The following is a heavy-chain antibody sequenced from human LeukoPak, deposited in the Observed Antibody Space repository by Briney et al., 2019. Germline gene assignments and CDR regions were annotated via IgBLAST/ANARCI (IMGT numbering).Heavy chain of an antibody. V-gene: IGHV4-34*01. D-gene: IGHD5-18*01. CDR1: GGSFSGYY. CDR3: ATRDQSRTDVVPPDY. CDR2: INHSGST. Sequence: SETLSLTCAVYGGSFSGYYWSWIRQPPGKGLEWIGEINHSGSTNYNPSLKSRVTISVDTSKNQFSLKLSSVTAADTAMYYCATRDQSRTDVVPPDYWGQGTLVTVSS. J-gene: IGHJ4*02.